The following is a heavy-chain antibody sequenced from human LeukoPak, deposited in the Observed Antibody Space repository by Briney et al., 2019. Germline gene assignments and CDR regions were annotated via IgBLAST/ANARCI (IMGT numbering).Heavy chain of an antibody. CDR2: IYYSGST. D-gene: IGHD3-22*01. V-gene: IGHV4-30-4*01. Sequence: PSETLSLTCTVSGGSISSGDYYWSWIRQPPGKGLEWIVYIYYSGSTYYNPSLKSRVTISVDTSKNQFSLKLSSVTAADTAVYYCARWDNDYYDSSGYYLPGSYFDYWGQGTLVTVSS. CDR1: GGSISSGDYY. CDR3: ARWDNDYYDSSGYYLPGSYFDY. J-gene: IGHJ4*02.